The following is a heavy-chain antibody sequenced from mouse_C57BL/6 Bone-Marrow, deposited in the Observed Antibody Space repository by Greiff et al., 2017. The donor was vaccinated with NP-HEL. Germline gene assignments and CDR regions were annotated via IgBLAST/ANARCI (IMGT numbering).Heavy chain of an antibody. Sequence: VQLQQSGADLARPGASVKMSCKASGYTFTSYTMHWVKQRPGQGLEWIGYINPSSGYTKSNQKFKDKATLTANKASSTAYMQLSSLTSEDSAVYYCARAMVLYYAMDYWGQGTSVTVSS. D-gene: IGHD2-1*01. CDR1: GYTFTSYT. CDR2: INPSSGYT. J-gene: IGHJ4*01. V-gene: IGHV1-4*01. CDR3: ARAMVLYYAMDY.